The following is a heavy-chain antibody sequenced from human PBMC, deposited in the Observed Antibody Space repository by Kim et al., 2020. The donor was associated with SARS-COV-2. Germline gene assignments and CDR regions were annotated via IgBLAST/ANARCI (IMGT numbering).Heavy chain of an antibody. CDR1: GFTFSSYS. CDR2: ISSSSSYI. V-gene: IGHV3-21*01. CDR3: ARDEGYCTNGVCYRPSWFDP. D-gene: IGHD2-8*01. J-gene: IGHJ5*02. Sequence: GGSLRLSCAASGFTFSSYSMNWVRQAPGKGLEWVSSISSSSSYIYYADSVKGRFTISRDNAKNSLYLQMNSLRAEDTAVYYCARDEGYCTNGVCYRPSWFDPWGQGTLVTVSS.